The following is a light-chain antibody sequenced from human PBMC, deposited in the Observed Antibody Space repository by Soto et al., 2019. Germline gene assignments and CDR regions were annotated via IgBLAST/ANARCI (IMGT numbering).Light chain of an antibody. CDR1: QDITIW. Sequence: DIQMTQSPSSVSASVGDRVTITCRASQDITIWLAWYQQKPAKAPKLLISAASDLQSGVPSRFIGSGSGTDFPLTIGSLRPEDFATYYCQQANTFPWTFGQGTKVEI. CDR2: AAS. CDR3: QQANTFPWT. V-gene: IGKV1-12*01. J-gene: IGKJ1*01.